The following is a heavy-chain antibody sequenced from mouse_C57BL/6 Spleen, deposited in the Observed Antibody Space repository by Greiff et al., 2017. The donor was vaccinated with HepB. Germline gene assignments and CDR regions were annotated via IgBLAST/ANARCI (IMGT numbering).Heavy chain of an antibody. CDR1: GYAFSSYW. CDR2: IYPGDGDT. V-gene: IGHV1-80*01. D-gene: IGHD1-1*01. J-gene: IGHJ4*01. CDR3: ARENYYGSSPYAMDY. Sequence: QVQLQQSGAELVKPGASVKISCKASGYAFSSYWMNWVKQRPGKGLEWIGQIYPGDGDTNYNGKFKGKATLTADKSSSTAYMKLSSLTSEDSAVYFCARENYYGSSPYAMDYWGQGTSVTVSS.